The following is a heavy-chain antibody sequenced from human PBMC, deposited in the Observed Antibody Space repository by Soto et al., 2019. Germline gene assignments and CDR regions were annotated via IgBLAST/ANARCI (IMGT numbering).Heavy chain of an antibody. V-gene: IGHV4-61*08. CDR1: GGSISSGGYC. CDR3: ARRYGDCFDY. CDR2: IYYSGST. J-gene: IGHJ4*02. D-gene: IGHD4-17*01. Sequence: PSVTLSLTCALSGGSISSGGYCWSWIRQPPGKGLEWIGYIYYSGSTNYNPSLKSRVTISVDTSKNQFSLKLSSVTAADTAVYYCARRYGDCFDYWGQGTLVTVS.